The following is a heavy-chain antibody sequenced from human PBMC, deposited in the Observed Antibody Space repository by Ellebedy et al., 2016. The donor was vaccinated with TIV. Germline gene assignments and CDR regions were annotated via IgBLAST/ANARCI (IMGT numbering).Heavy chain of an antibody. J-gene: IGHJ3*02. CDR2: INPNSGGT. CDR1: GYTFTGYY. CDR3: ARCLLGGSCPNDAFDI. Sequence: ASVKVSCXASGYTFTGYYMHWVRQAPGQGLEWMGWINPNSGGTNYAQKFQGWVTMTRDTSISTAYMELSRLRYDDTAVYYCARCLLGGSCPNDAFDIWGQGTMVTVSS. V-gene: IGHV1-2*04. D-gene: IGHD2-15*01.